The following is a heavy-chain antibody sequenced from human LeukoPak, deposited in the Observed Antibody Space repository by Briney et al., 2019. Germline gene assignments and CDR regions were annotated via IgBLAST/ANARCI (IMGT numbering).Heavy chain of an antibody. CDR2: MNSNSGNT. D-gene: IGHD1-26*01. CDR3: ARVVGAVDY. V-gene: IGHV1-8*03. J-gene: IGHJ4*02. Sequence: SVKVSCKTSGYSFTSYYIKWWLQATGQELEWMGWMNSNSGNTGYAQNIKGRVTITRNTSISTADMALSSLRSEDAAVYYCARVVGAVDYWGQGTLVTVSS. CDR1: GYSFTSYY.